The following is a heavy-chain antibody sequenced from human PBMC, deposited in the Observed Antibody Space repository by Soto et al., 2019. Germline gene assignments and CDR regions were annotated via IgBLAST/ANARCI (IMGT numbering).Heavy chain of an antibody. CDR3: ASTSRRYYSDYYYGMDV. Sequence: FETLSISCTFSCGSIINYYRSWIRQPAGKGLEWIGRIYTSGSTNYNPSLKSRVTMSVDTSKKQFSLKLSSVTAADTAVYYCASTSRRYYSDYYYGMDVWGQGTTVTVSS. J-gene: IGHJ6*02. CDR2: IYTSGST. D-gene: IGHD4-4*01. CDR1: CGSIINYY. V-gene: IGHV4-4*07.